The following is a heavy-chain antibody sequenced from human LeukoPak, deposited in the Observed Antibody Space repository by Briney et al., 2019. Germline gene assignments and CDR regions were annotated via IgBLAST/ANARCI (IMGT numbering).Heavy chain of an antibody. CDR2: MPYDGRNK. Sequence: GGSLRLSCAASGFTLSTYGIHWVRHAPGKGLEWVAFMPYDGRNKYYADSVKGRFTISRDISKNTLYLHMNSLRTGDTATYFCAKDFYGSGGYYWDSWGQGTLVTVSS. CDR3: AKDFYGSGGYYWDS. V-gene: IGHV3-30*02. J-gene: IGHJ4*02. CDR1: GFTLSTYG. D-gene: IGHD3-22*01.